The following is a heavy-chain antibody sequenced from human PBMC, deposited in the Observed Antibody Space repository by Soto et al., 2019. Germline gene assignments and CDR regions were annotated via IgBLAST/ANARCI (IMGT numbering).Heavy chain of an antibody. CDR3: ARGQSYGMDV. V-gene: IGHV4-34*01. Sequence: QVQLQQWGAGLLKPSETLSLTCAVYGGSFSGYYWSWIRQPPGKGLEWIGEINHSGSTNYNPSLKSRVTISVDTSKNQFSLKLSSVTAADTAVYYCARGQSYGMDVWGQGTTVTVS. J-gene: IGHJ6*02. CDR1: GGSFSGYY. CDR2: INHSGST.